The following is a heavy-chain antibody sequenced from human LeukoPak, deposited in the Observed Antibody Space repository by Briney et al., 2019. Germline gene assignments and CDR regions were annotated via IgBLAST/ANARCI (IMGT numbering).Heavy chain of an antibody. D-gene: IGHD6-13*01. Sequence: GGSLRLSCEASGLTFSRDWMGWVRQAPGKGLEWVANIRQDGGETYYGDSVKGRFIISRDNAKNSLFLQMNRLRAEDTAVYYCAKDRGRDSSSWYYYYYGMDVWGQGTTVTVSS. CDR1: GLTFSRDW. CDR3: AKDRGRDSSSWYYYYYGMDV. J-gene: IGHJ6*02. V-gene: IGHV3-7*01. CDR2: IRQDGGET.